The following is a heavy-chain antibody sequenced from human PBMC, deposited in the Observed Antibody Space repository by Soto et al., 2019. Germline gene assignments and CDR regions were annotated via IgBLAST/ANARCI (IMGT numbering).Heavy chain of an antibody. D-gene: IGHD3-16*01. CDR3: TRGCGGGGGY. J-gene: IGHJ4*02. V-gene: IGHV3-74*01. CDR2: TNEDGTTT. Sequence: EVQLVESGGGLVQPGGSLRLSCEVSGFTFSSYWMHWVRQVPGKGLVWVSRTNEDGTTTNYADSVRGRFTISRDNAKKGLYREMKSWRADDRAVYYGTRGCGGGGGYWGQGTLVTVSS. CDR1: GFTFSSYW.